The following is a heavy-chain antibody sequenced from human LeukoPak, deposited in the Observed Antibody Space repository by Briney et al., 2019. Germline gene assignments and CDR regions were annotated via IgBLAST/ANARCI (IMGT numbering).Heavy chain of an antibody. Sequence: SVKVSCKASGGTFSSYAISWVRQAPGQGLEWMGGIIPIFGTANYAQKFQGRVTITADKSTSTAYMELSSLRSEDTAVYYCARDRGITMVRGVIPDAFDIWGQGTMVTVSS. CDR1: GGTFSSYA. J-gene: IGHJ3*02. CDR3: ARDRGITMVRGVIPDAFDI. CDR2: IIPIFGTA. D-gene: IGHD3-10*01. V-gene: IGHV1-69*06.